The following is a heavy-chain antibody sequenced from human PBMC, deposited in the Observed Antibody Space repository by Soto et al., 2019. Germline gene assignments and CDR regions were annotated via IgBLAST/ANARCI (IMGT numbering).Heavy chain of an antibody. D-gene: IGHD3-10*01. CDR2: IYYSGST. Sequence: SETRSLTCTVSGGSISSYYWSWIRQPPGKGLERIGYIYYSGSTNYNPSLKSRVTISVDTSKNQFSLKLSSVIAADTAVYYCASQLSHGWFALCGQGTPVTVSS. CDR3: ASQLSHGWFAL. CDR1: GGSISSYY. J-gene: IGHJ5*02. V-gene: IGHV4-59*08.